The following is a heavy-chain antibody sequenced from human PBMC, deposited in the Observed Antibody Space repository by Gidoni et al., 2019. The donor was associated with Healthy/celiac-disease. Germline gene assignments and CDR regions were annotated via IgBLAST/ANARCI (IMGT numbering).Heavy chain of an antibody. Sequence: EVQLVASGGGLVQPGRSLRLSCAASGFTFDDYAMHWVRQAPGKALEWVSGISWNSGSRGDADAVKGRVTISRDNAKNSLYLQMNSLRAEDTALYYCAKDRAYDGRLGVGFDYWGQGTLVTVSS. CDR2: ISWNSGSR. V-gene: IGHV3-9*01. J-gene: IGHJ4*02. CDR3: AKDRAYDGRLGVGFDY. CDR1: GFTFDDYA. D-gene: IGHD3-22*01.